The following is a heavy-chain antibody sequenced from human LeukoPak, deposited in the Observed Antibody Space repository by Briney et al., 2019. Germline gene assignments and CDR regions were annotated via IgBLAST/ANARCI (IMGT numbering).Heavy chain of an antibody. D-gene: IGHD4-17*01. Sequence: GASVKVSCKASGYTFTGYYMHWVRQAPGQGLEWMGWINPNSGGTNYAQEFQGRVTMTRDTSISTAYMELSRLRSDDTAVYYCARNGDRFGFKGDYSDYNYYMDVWGKGTTVTVSS. CDR3: ARNGDRFGFKGDYSDYNYYMDV. V-gene: IGHV1-2*02. J-gene: IGHJ6*03. CDR2: INPNSGGT. CDR1: GYTFTGYY.